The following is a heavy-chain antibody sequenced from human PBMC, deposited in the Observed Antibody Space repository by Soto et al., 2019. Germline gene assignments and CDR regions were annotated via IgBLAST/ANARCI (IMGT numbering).Heavy chain of an antibody. CDR1: GFTFSSYS. CDR2: ISSSSSYI. J-gene: IGHJ4*02. Sequence: GGSLRLSCAASGFTFSSYSMNWVRQAPGKGLEWVSSISSSSSYIYYADSVKGRFTISRDNAKNSLYLQMNSLRAEDTAVYYCASGSRVLRFLEWLFDYWGQGTLVTVSS. D-gene: IGHD3-3*01. V-gene: IGHV3-21*01. CDR3: ASGSRVLRFLEWLFDY.